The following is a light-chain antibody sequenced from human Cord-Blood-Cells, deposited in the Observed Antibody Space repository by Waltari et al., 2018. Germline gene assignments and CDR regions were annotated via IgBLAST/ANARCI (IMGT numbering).Light chain of an antibody. CDR1: QSISSY. V-gene: IGKV1-39*01. CDR3: QQSYSTPYS. CDR2: AAS. J-gene: IGKJ2*03. Sequence: DIQMTQSPSSLSASVGDRVTITCRESQSISSYLNWYQQKPGKAPNLLVYAASSLQSVVPSRFSGSGSGTDFTLTISSLQPEDFATYYCQQSYSTPYSFGQGTKLEIK.